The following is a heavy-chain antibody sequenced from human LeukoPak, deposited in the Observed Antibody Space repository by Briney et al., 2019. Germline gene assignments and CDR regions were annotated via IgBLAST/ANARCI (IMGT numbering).Heavy chain of an antibody. CDR2: IRYDGSNK. Sequence: LPGGSLRLSCAASGFTFSSYGVHWVRQAPGKGLEWVAFIRYDGSNKYYADSVKGRFTISRDNSKNTLYLQMNSLRAEDTAVYYCAKDSMRYGDSGSYYNYWGQGTLVTVSS. CDR3: AKDSMRYGDSGSYYNY. J-gene: IGHJ4*02. V-gene: IGHV3-30*02. D-gene: IGHD1-26*01. CDR1: GFTFSSYG.